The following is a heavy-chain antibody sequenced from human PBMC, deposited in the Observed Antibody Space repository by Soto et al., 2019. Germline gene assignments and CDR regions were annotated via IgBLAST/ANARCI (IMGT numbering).Heavy chain of an antibody. CDR2: IYYSGST. Sequence: ASETLSLTCTVSGGSVSSGSYYWSWIRQPPGKGLEWIGYIYYSGSTNYNPSLKSRVTISVDTSKNQFSLKLSSVTAADTAVYYCAREEGLLYSYGPAFDYWGQGTLVTVSS. CDR1: GGSVSSGSYY. D-gene: IGHD5-18*01. V-gene: IGHV4-61*01. J-gene: IGHJ4*02. CDR3: AREEGLLYSYGPAFDY.